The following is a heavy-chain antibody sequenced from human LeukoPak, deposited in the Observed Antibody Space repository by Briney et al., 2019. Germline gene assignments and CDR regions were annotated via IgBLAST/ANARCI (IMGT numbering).Heavy chain of an antibody. V-gene: IGHV1-2*02. CDR1: GYTFTGYY. J-gene: IGHJ6*03. D-gene: IGHD2-2*01. Sequence: GASVKVSCKASGYTFTGYYMHWVRQAPGQGLEWMGWINPNSGGTNYAQKFQGRVTMTRDTSISTAYMELSRLRSDDTAVYYCARMSADCSSTSCYHYYYMDVWGKGTTVTVSS. CDR3: ARMSADCSSTSCYHYYYMDV. CDR2: INPNSGGT.